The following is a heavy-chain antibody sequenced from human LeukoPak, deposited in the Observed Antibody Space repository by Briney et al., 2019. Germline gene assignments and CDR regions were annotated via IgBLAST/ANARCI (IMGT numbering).Heavy chain of an antibody. CDR2: ISTTGDRT. V-gene: IGHV3-23*01. Sequence: TGGSLRLSCAASGFTFNSYAMIWVRQAPGKGLESISSISTTGDRTYYLDSVKGRFTISKDNAKNSLYLQMNSLRAEDTALYHCARNNGMDVWGQGTTVIVSS. CDR3: ARNNGMDV. CDR1: GFTFNSYA. J-gene: IGHJ6*02.